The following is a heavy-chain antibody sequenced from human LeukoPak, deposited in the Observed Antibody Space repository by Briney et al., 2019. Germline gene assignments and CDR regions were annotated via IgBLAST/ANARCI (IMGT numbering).Heavy chain of an antibody. CDR1: GGSIRSGGYS. CDR2: IYYSGST. V-gene: IGHV4-31*03. CDR3: AREVVNGDLTGYY. Sequence: PSETLSLTCTVSGGSIRSGGYSWSWIRQHSGKGLEWIGYIYYSGSTYYNPSLKSRVTISVDTSKNQFSLRLSSVTAADTAVYYCAREVVNGDLTGYYWGQGTLVTVSS. D-gene: IGHD4-17*01. J-gene: IGHJ4*02.